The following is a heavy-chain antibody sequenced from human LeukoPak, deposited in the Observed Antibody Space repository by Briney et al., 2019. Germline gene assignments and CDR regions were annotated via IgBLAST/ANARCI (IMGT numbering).Heavy chain of an antibody. CDR2: ISASGGST. V-gene: IGHV3-23*01. J-gene: IGHJ4*02. Sequence: GGSLRLSCAASGFTFSSYAMTWVREAPGKGLEWISLISASGGSTYYADSVKGRFTISRDNSKNTLYLQMNSPRAEDTAVYYCAKENHDYGDPELFDYWGQGTLVTVSS. CDR1: GFTFSSYA. CDR3: AKENHDYGDPELFDY. D-gene: IGHD4-17*01.